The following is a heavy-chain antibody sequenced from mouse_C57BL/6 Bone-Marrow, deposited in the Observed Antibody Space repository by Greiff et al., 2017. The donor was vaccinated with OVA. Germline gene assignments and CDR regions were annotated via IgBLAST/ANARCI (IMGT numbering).Heavy chain of an antibody. D-gene: IGHD2-4*01. CDR1: GFTFSNYW. CDR3: TVYYDSPWFAY. V-gene: IGHV6-3*01. CDR2: IRLKSDNYAT. J-gene: IGHJ3*01. Sequence: EVQVEESGGGLVQPGGSMKLSCVASGFTFSNYWMNWVRQSPETGLEWVAQIRLKSDNYATHYAESVKGRFTISRDDSKSSVYLQMNNLRAEDTGMYYCTVYYDSPWFAYWGQGTLVTVSA.